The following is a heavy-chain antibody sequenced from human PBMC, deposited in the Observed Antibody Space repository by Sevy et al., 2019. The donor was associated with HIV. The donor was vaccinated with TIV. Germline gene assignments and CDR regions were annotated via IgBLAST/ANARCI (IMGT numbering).Heavy chain of an antibody. CDR3: ATGIAAAGSNYYYGMDV. CDR1: GGTFSSYA. Sequence: ASVKVSCKASGGTFSSYAISWVRQAPGQGLEWMGGIIPIFGTANYAQKFQGRVTITADESTSTAYMELSSLRSEDTAVYYCATGIAAAGSNYYYGMDVWGHGTTVTVSS. D-gene: IGHD6-13*01. CDR2: IIPIFGTA. J-gene: IGHJ6*02. V-gene: IGHV1-69*13.